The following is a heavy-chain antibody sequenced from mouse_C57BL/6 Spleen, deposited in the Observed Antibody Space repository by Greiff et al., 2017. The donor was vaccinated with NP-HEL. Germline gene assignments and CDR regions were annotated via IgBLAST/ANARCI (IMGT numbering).Heavy chain of an antibody. CDR3: ATTVVASYYYAMDY. D-gene: IGHD1-1*01. Sequence: QVQLQQPGAELVKPGASVKMSCKASGYTFTSYWITWVKQRPGQGLEWIGDIYPGSGSTNYNEKFKSKATLTVDTSSSTAYMQLSSLTSEDTAVYYCATTVVASYYYAMDYWGQGTSVTVSS. J-gene: IGHJ4*01. CDR2: IYPGSGST. V-gene: IGHV1-55*01. CDR1: GYTFTSYW.